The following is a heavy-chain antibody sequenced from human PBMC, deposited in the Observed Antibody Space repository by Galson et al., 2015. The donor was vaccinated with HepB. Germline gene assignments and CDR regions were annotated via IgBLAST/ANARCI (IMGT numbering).Heavy chain of an antibody. CDR1: GFTFSNAW. V-gene: IGHV3-15*01. CDR2: IKSTTDGGTT. D-gene: IGHD3-22*01. J-gene: IGHJ6*02. CDR3: TTAGNCDSSGYWAHPV. Sequence: SLRLSCAASGFTFSNAWMTWVRQAPGKRLEWVGRIKSTTDGGTTDYAAPVKGRFTSSRDDSKNTLYMQMNSLKTEDTAVYYCTTAGNCDSSGYWAHPVWGQGTPVTVSS.